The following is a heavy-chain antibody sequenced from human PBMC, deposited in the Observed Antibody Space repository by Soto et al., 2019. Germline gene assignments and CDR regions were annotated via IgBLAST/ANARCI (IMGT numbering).Heavy chain of an antibody. V-gene: IGHV4-31*03. J-gene: IGHJ4*02. CDR3: ARDSQRSGGSCYSYSPLAY. CDR2: IYYSGST. Sequence: SETLSLTCTVSGGSISSGGYYWSWIRQHPGKGLEWIGYIYYSGSTYYNPSLKSRVTISVDTSKNQFSLKLSSVTAADTAVYYCARDSQRSGGSCYSYSPLAYWGQGTLVTVSS. D-gene: IGHD2-15*01. CDR1: GGSISSGGYY.